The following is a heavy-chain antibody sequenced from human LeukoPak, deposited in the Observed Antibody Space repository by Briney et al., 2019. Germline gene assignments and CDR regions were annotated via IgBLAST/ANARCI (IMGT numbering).Heavy chain of an antibody. J-gene: IGHJ5*02. V-gene: IGHV1-8*01. Sequence: ASVKVSCKASGYTFTSYDINWVRQATGQGLEWMGWMNPNSGNTGYAQKFQGRVTMTRNTSISTAYIELSSLRSEDTAVYYCARDYGGNHWFDPWGQGTLVTVSS. CDR1: GYTFTSYD. CDR3: ARDYGGNHWFDP. D-gene: IGHD4-23*01. CDR2: MNPNSGNT.